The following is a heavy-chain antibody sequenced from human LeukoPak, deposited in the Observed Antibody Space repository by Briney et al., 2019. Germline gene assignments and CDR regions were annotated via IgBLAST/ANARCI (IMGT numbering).Heavy chain of an antibody. D-gene: IGHD2-21*01. V-gene: IGHV1-2*02. Sequence: ASVKVSCKASGYTFTGYYIHWVRQAPGQGLEWMGWINPNSVGTTYTRKFQGRVTMARDTSISTAYIELSRLRSVDTAVYCCVRVQRRGAYCGGDCYSFWGQGTLVTVSS. CDR3: VRVQRRGAYCGGDCYSF. CDR2: INPNSVGT. CDR1: GYTFTGYY. J-gene: IGHJ4*02.